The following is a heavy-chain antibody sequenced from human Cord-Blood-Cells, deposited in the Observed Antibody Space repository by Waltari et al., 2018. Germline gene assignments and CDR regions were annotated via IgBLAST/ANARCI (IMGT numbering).Heavy chain of an antibody. Sequence: QLQLQESGPGLVKPSETLSLTCTVSGGSISSSSYYWGWIRQPPGKGLEWIGSISYSGSTYYDQSHRRRGTIAVDTSKNQFSMKLSSVTGADAAVYYWARGFSHGFCSGYYAFDIWGQGTMGTVSS. CDR1: GGSISSSSYY. J-gene: IGHJ3*02. CDR3: ARGFSHGFCSGYYAFDI. CDR2: ISYSGST. D-gene: IGHD3-3*01. V-gene: IGHV4-39*01.